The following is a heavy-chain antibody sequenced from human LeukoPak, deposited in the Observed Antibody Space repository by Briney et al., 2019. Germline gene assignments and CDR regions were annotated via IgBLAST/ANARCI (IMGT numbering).Heavy chain of an antibody. V-gene: IGHV3-30*02. CDR2: IRYDGSNK. CDR3: AKARSTSWPPLFDP. J-gene: IGHJ5*02. Sequence: PGGSLRLSCAASGFTFSSYGMHWVRQAPGKGLEWVAFIRYDGSNKYCADSVKGRFTISRDNSKNTLYLQMNSLRAEDTAVYYCAKARSTSWPPLFDPWGQGTLVTVSS. CDR1: GFTFSSYG. D-gene: IGHD2-2*01.